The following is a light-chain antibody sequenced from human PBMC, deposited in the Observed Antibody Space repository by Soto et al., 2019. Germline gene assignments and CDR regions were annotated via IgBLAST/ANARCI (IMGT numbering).Light chain of an antibody. J-gene: IGKJ5*01. CDR1: QRISYY. Sequence: IQITQYTSSLSASVGDRVTITCRASQRISYYLNWFQQKPGRAPKLLIYAASSLEAGVPSRYSGSGSGTDFTLTISSLQPEDFATYYCQQSYSTPFPFCQGTRLAIK. CDR3: QQSYSTPFP. V-gene: IGKV1-39*01. CDR2: AAS.